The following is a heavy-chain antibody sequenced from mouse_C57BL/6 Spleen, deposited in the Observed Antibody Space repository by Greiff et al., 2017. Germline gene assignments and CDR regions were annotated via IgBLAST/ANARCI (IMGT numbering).Heavy chain of an antibody. CDR1: GFSLTSYA. Sequence: VMLVESGPGLVAPSQSLSITCTVSGFSLTSYAISWVRQPPGKGLEWLGVIWTGGGTNYNSALKSRLSISKDNSKSQVFLKMNSLQTDDTARYYCAKFNSSGYVGPGAMDYWGQGTSVTVSS. CDR3: AKFNSSGYVGPGAMDY. CDR2: IWTGGGT. D-gene: IGHD3-2*02. V-gene: IGHV2-9-1*01. J-gene: IGHJ4*01.